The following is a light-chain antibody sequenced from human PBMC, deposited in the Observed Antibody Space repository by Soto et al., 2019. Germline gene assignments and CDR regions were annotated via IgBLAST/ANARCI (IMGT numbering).Light chain of an antibody. J-gene: IGKJ4*01. CDR2: GAS. CDR1: QSVSSSY. V-gene: IGKV3-20*01. Sequence: EIVLTQSPGTLSLSPGERATLSCRASQSVSSSYLAWYQQKPGQAPRLLIYGASSRATGIPDRFSGSGSGTDFTLTISRLEPEDFAXXXXQQYGTTFGGGTKVDIK. CDR3: QQYGTT.